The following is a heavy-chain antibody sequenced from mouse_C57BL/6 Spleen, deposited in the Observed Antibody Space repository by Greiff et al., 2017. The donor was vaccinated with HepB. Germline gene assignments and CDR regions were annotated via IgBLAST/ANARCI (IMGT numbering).Heavy chain of an antibody. CDR2: IRLKSDNYAT. CDR3: TGVVYGAVSY. J-gene: IGHJ3*01. V-gene: IGHV6-3*01. D-gene: IGHD1-1*02. Sequence: EVKLEESGGGLVQPGGSMKLSCVASGFTFSNYWMNWVRQSPEKGLEWVAQIRLKSDNYATHYAESVKGGFTISRDDSNSSVYLQMNNLRAEDTGIYSCTGVVYGAVSYWSQGTLVNVSA. CDR1: GFTFSNYW.